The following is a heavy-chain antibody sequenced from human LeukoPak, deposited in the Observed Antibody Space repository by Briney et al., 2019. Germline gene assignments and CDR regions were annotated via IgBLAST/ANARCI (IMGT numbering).Heavy chain of an antibody. CDR1: GFTFSSYA. J-gene: IGHJ4*02. D-gene: IGHD3-22*01. CDR3: ARAHDSSGYYYFDY. V-gene: IGHV3-30-3*01. Sequence: GGSLRLSCAASGFTFSSYAMHWVRQAPGKGLEWVAVISYDGSNKYYADSVKGRFTISRDNSKNTLYLQMNSLRAEDTAVYYCARAHDSSGYYYFDYWGQGTLVTVSS. CDR2: ISYDGSNK.